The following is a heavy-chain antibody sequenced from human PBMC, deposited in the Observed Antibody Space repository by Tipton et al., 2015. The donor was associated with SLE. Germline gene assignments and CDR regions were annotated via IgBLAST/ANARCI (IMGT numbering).Heavy chain of an antibody. CDR1: GFTFTDYY. V-gene: IGHV1-2*02. CDR3: ATSTMKSTPFDY. D-gene: IGHD5-24*01. J-gene: IGHJ4*02. Sequence: QLVQSGPEVKNPGASVKVSCRASGFTFTDYYIHWVRQAPGQGLDCLGWINPASGDTNLSREFQGRVTVTTDTSISTAYLEMNRLTSGDTAIYYCATSTMKSTPFDYWGQGTLVTVSS. CDR2: INPASGDT.